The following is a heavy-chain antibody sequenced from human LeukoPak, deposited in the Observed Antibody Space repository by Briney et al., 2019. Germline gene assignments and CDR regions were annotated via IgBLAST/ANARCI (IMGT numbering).Heavy chain of an antibody. CDR1: GGSISSGDYY. CDR2: IYYGGST. CDR3: ARVTPYDYVWGSYRYSYYFDY. V-gene: IGHV4-30-4*01. J-gene: IGHJ4*02. Sequence: SETLSLTCTVSGGSISSGDYYWSWIRQPPGKGLEWIGYIYYGGSTYYNPSLKSRVTISVDTSKNQFSLKLSSVTAADTAVYYCARVTPYDYVWGSYRYSYYFDYWGQGTLVTVSS. D-gene: IGHD3-16*02.